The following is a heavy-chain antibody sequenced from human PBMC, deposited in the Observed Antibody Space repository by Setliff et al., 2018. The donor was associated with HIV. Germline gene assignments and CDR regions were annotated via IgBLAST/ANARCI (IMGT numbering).Heavy chain of an antibody. V-gene: IGHV3-74*03. CDR3: ARARGTNWPFDY. CDR1: GFTFSTTW. J-gene: IGHJ4*02. Sequence: GGSLRLSCAASGFTFSTTWMYWVRQAPGKGLVWVSRINTDGSSTTYADSVKGRFTISRDNAQNTLYLQMNSLRAEDTAVYYCARARGTNWPFDYWGQGTLVTVSS. D-gene: IGHD1-1*01. CDR2: INTDGSST.